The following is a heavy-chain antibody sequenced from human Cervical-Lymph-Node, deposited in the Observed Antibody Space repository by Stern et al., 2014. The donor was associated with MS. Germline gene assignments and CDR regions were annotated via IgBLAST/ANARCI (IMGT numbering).Heavy chain of an antibody. D-gene: IGHD1-26*01. CDR2: IYPGDSDT. CDR1: GYSFSSYW. J-gene: IGHJ5*02. V-gene: IGHV5-51*01. Sequence: EVQLVESGAEVKKPGESLRISCKGSGYSFSSYWIGWGRQTPGEGLEWMGIIYPGDSDTRFRPSFQGQVTISADKSISTASLQWSSLKASDTAMYYCARHGSIGARQNWFDPWGQGTLVTVSS. CDR3: ARHGSIGARQNWFDP.